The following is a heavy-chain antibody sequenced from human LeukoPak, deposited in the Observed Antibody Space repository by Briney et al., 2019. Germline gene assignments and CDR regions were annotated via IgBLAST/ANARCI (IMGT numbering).Heavy chain of an antibody. CDR2: ISSSSSYI. V-gene: IGHV3-21*01. J-gene: IGHJ6*03. Sequence: GGSLRLSCAASGFTFSSYEMNWVRQAPGKGLEWVSSISSSSSYIYYADSVKGRFTISRDNAKNSLYLQMNSLRAEDTAVYYCARDTGDYMPYYYYYMDVWGKGTTVTISS. D-gene: IGHD4-17*01. CDR3: ARDTGDYMPYYYYYMDV. CDR1: GFTFSSYE.